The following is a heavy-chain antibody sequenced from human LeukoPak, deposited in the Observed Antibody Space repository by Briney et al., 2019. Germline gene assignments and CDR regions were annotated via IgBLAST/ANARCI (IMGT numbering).Heavy chain of an antibody. V-gene: IGHV4-4*07. CDR2: IYISGST. CDR3: ARDRGTWNDDGFDY. CDR1: GGSISTYY. J-gene: IGHJ4*02. D-gene: IGHD1-1*01. Sequence: SETLSLTCTVSGGSISTYYWSWIRQPAGKGLEWIGRIYISGSTNYNPSLKSRVTMSVDTSKNQFSLKLSSVTAADTAVYYCARDRGTWNDDGFDYWGQGTLVTVSS.